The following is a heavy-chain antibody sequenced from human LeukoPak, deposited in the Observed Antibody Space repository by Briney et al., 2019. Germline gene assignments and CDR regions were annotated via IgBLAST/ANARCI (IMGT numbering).Heavy chain of an antibody. CDR2: IIPIFDTP. Sequence: ASVKVSCKASGGSFSNYAIAWVRQAPGQGLEWMGGIIPIFDTPNYAQKFQGRVTITADASTNTVYMDLNSLRSEDTAVYYCARLIGLGEVSPYFDFWGQGRLVTVSS. J-gene: IGHJ4*02. D-gene: IGHD3-16*02. V-gene: IGHV1-69*13. CDR3: ARLIGLGEVSPYFDF. CDR1: GGSFSNYA.